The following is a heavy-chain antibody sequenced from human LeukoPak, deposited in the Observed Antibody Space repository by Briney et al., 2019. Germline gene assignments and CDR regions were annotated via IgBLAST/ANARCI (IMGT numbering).Heavy chain of an antibody. CDR1: GFTLSSYW. Sequence: GASLRLACAPSGFTLSSYWMHWVRHAPGKGLVWVSRINSDGSSTSYADSVKGRFTISRDNAKNTLYLQMNSLRAEDTAVYYCASRLRFKLDWGQGTLVTVSS. D-gene: IGHD3-3*01. CDR2: INSDGSST. J-gene: IGHJ4*02. V-gene: IGHV3-74*01. CDR3: ASRLRFKLD.